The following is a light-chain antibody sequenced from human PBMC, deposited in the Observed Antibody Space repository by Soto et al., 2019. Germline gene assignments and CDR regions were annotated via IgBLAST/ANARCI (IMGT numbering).Light chain of an antibody. CDR3: SSYAGSNNFV. CDR2: EVS. Sequence: QSAVAQPLSGSGSPAHSGSISCPRTSSDVGGYNYVSWYQQHPGKAPKLMIYEVSKRPSGVPDRFSGSKSGNTASLTVSGLQAEDEADYYCSSYAGSNNFVFGTGTKVTVL. V-gene: IGLV2-8*01. J-gene: IGLJ1*01. CDR1: SSDVGGYNY.